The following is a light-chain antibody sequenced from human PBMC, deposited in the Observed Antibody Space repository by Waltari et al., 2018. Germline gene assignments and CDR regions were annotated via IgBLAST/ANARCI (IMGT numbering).Light chain of an antibody. Sequence: EVVLTQSPGTLSLSPGDRATLSCRASQSVSSTYVAWYQQKPGQAPRLLIYGASSRATGIPDRFGGSGSGTDFTLTISRLEPEDFAVYYCHHYDTAPYTFGQGTKLEIK. J-gene: IGKJ2*01. CDR1: QSVSSTY. V-gene: IGKV3-20*01. CDR2: GAS. CDR3: HHYDTAPYT.